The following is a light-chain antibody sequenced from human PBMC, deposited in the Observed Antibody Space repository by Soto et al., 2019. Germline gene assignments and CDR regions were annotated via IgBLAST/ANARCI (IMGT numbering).Light chain of an antibody. CDR2: EDN. CDR3: QSYDRSNYV. Sequence: NFMLTQPHSVSESPGKTVTISCTRSSGSIGSNYVQWYQQRPGSAPTIVIHEDNQRPSGVPDRFSASIDSSSNSASLTISGLKTEDEADYYCQSYDRSNYVFGTGTKVTVL. V-gene: IGLV6-57*04. J-gene: IGLJ1*01. CDR1: SGSIGSNY.